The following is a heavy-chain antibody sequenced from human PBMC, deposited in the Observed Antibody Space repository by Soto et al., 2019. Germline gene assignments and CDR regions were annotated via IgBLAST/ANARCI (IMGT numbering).Heavy chain of an antibody. CDR2: ISAYNGNT. D-gene: IGHD6-6*01. Sequence: QVQLVQSGAEVKKPGASVKVSCKASGYTFTSYGISWVRQAPGQGLEWMGWISAYNGNTNYAQKLQGRGTMTTDTSTSTAYRELRRLRSDDTAVYYCARSSGSAYWFDPWGQGTLVTVSS. J-gene: IGHJ5*02. CDR3: ARSSGSAYWFDP. CDR1: GYTFTSYG. V-gene: IGHV1-18*01.